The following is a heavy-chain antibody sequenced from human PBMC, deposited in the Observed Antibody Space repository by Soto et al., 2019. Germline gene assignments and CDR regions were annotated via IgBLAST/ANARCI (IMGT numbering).Heavy chain of an antibody. J-gene: IGHJ4*02. CDR2: ISFDGNIK. CDR3: VRDYCWTTVAGTGFFDF. CDR1: GFTFSRYG. Sequence: QVQLVESGGGMVQPGKSLRLSCAASGFTFSRYGMYWVRQAPGKGLEWVATISFDGNIKLYAYSVRGPCTFSRDITKNTLYLQMSILRPDDAGVFYCVRDYCWTTVAGTGFFDFWGQGTLVTVSS. V-gene: IGHV3-30*03. D-gene: IGHD6-19*01.